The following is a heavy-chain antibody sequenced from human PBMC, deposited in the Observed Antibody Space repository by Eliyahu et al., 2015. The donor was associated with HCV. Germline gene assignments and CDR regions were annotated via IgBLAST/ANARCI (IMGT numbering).Heavy chain of an antibody. Sequence: QAQLVQSGPEVKTPGDSVRVSCKTSGDTFAKYDISWVRQAPGQGLEWMGWIRSLSGDTNYARRLRDRVTMTTKDTSTSTAYMELRGLRSDDTAVFFCATVLLRTGYYFFDYWGQGTLITVSS. V-gene: IGHV1-18*01. CDR3: ATVLLRTGYYFFDY. J-gene: IGHJ4*02. D-gene: IGHD5-12*01. CDR1: GDTFAKYD. CDR2: IRSLSGDT.